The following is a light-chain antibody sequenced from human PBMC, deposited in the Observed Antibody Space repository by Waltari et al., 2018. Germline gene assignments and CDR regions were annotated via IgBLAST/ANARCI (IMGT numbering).Light chain of an antibody. Sequence: DIQMTQSPSTLSASAGDRVTITCRASQSISSWMAWYQQKPVKAPNLLIYKTSTLESGVPSRCSGRGSGTEFNLTISSLQPGDFATYYCQQYNSFSPWAFGQGTKVEIK. CDR1: QSISSW. V-gene: IGKV1-5*03. CDR3: QQYNSFSPWA. CDR2: KTS. J-gene: IGKJ1*01.